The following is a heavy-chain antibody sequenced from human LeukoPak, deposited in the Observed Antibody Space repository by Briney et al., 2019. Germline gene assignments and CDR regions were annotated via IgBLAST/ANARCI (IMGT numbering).Heavy chain of an antibody. CDR2: IDYSGST. CDR1: GGSFNRYY. D-gene: IGHD2-15*01. Sequence: SDTLSLTCAVSGGSFNRYYWSGIRRPSGKGLEYMGCIDYSGSTQYNHTLKSRVTISVDTSNNELSLKLTSLTAADTAVYYCVRHLSAGRPAFDIWGQGTMVTVSS. J-gene: IGHJ3*02. CDR3: VRHLSAGRPAFDI. V-gene: IGHV4-59*08.